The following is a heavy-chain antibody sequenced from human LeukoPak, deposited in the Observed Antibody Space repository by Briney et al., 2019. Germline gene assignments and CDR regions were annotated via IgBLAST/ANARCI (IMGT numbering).Heavy chain of an antibody. V-gene: IGHV1-58*01. CDR2: MVVGSGNT. CDR1: GLTLIRFV. J-gene: IGHJ3*02. Sequence: SVTVSCTASGLTLIRFVLRGVRQTGDRPLDGIGWMVVGSGNTDYAQKFQERVTITRDMSTSTAYMELNSLTSEDTAIYYCAADPAGFGAFDMWGHGTIVTVPS. D-gene: IGHD3-16*01. CDR3: AADPAGFGAFDM.